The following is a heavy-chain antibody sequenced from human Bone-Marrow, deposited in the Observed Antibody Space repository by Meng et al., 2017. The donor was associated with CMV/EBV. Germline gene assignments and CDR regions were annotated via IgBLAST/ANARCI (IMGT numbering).Heavy chain of an antibody. V-gene: IGHV4-34*01. CDR3: ARRLRGTGPKYFQH. CDR2: INHSGST. D-gene: IGHD3/OR15-3a*01. J-gene: IGHJ1*01. CDR1: GGSFSGYY. Sequence: QVQLQQWGAGLLKPSETLSLTCAVYGGSFSGYYGSWIRQPPGKGPEWIGEINHSGSTNYNPSLKSRVTISVDTSKNQFSLKLSSVTAADTAVYYCARRLRGTGPKYFQHWGQGTLVTVSS.